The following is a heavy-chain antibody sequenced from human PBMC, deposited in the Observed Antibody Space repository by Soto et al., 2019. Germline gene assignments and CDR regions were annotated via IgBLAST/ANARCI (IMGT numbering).Heavy chain of an antibody. CDR3: AKDVYYYDSSGYSGAFDI. CDR2: INPNSGGT. J-gene: IGHJ3*02. Sequence: ASVKVSCKASGYTFTGYYMHWVRQAPGQVLEWMGWINPNSGGTKYSQKFQGGVTITRDTSASTAYMELSSLRSEDTAVYYCAKDVYYYDSSGYSGAFDIWGQGTMVTVSS. CDR1: GYTFTGYY. V-gene: IGHV1-2*02. D-gene: IGHD3-22*01.